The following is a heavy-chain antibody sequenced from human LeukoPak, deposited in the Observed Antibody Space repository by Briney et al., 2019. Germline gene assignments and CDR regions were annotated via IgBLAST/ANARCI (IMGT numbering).Heavy chain of an antibody. CDR2: INPNSGGT. V-gene: IGHV1-2*02. J-gene: IGHJ5*02. D-gene: IGHD3-3*01. CDR1: GYTFTGYY. CDR3: ARAGGYDFWSGAHNNWFDP. Sequence: ASVKVSCKASGYTFTGYYMHWVRQAPGQGLEWMGWINPNSGGTNYAQKFQGRVTMTRDMSISTAYMELSRLRSDDTAVYYCARAGGYDFWSGAHNNWFDPWGQGTLVTVSS.